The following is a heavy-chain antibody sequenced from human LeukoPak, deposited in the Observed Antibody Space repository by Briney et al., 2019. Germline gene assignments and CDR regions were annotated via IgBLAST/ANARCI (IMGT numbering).Heavy chain of an antibody. J-gene: IGHJ6*03. Sequence: GGSLRLSCAASGFTFSSYSMNWVRQAPGKGLEWVSSISSSSSYIYYADSVKGRFTISRDNAKNSLYLQMNSLRAEDTAVYYCARGSSSGWYGYYYYYYMDVWGKGTTVTVSS. CDR3: ARGSSSGWYGYYYYYYMDV. CDR1: GFTFSSYS. V-gene: IGHV3-21*01. D-gene: IGHD6-19*01. CDR2: ISSSSSYI.